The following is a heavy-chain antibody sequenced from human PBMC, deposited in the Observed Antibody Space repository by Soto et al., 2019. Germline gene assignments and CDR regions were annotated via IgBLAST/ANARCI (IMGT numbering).Heavy chain of an antibody. J-gene: IGHJ4*02. Sequence: EVQLLESGGGLVQPGGSLRLSCAASGFTFSTYAMTWVRQAPGKGLEWVSTISTSGGSTHYADSVKGRFTISRDNSKNSLYLQMNSLRVEDTAVYYCAKVGFPYSYGYLFYDWGQGTLVTVSS. D-gene: IGHD5-18*01. CDR3: AKVGFPYSYGYLFYD. V-gene: IGHV3-23*01. CDR1: GFTFSTYA. CDR2: ISTSGGST.